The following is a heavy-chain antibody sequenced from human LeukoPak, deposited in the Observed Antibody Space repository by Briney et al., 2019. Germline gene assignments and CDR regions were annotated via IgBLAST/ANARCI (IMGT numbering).Heavy chain of an antibody. V-gene: IGHV1-18*01. D-gene: IGHD4-23*01. CDR3: ARGAGYGGNSGGVYFDY. CDR2: ISAYNGNT. Sequence: GASVKVSCKASGYTFTSYGISWVRQAPGQGLEWMGWISAYNGNTNYAQKLQGRVTMTTDTSTSTAYMELRSLRSDDTAVYYCARGAGYGGNSGGVYFDYWGQGTLVTVSS. J-gene: IGHJ4*02. CDR1: GYTFTSYG.